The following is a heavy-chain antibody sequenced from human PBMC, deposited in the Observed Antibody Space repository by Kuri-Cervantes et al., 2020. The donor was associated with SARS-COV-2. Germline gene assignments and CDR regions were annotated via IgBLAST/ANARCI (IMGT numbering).Heavy chain of an antibody. CDR1: GFTFSTYA. Sequence: GGSLRLSCAASGFTFSTYAMTWVRQAPGKGLEWVSAISGSGGSTYYADSVQGRFTISRDNSKNTLYLQMNSLRAEDTAVYYCAKWDVIVVVAALELHYWGQGTLVTVSS. J-gene: IGHJ4*02. CDR3: AKWDVIVVVAALELHY. V-gene: IGHV3-23*01. CDR2: ISGSGGST. D-gene: IGHD2-15*01.